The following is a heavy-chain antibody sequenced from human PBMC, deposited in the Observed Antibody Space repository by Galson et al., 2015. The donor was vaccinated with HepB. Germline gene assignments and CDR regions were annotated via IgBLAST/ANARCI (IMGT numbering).Heavy chain of an antibody. J-gene: IGHJ6*03. V-gene: IGHV3-7*03. CDR1: GFTFSSYW. Sequence: SLRLSCAASGFTFSSYWMSWVRQAPGKGLEWVANIKQDGSEKYYVDSVKGRFTISRDNAKNSLYLQMNSLRAEDTAVYYCARIKKGYCSSTSCYTNYYYYYMDVWGKGTTVTVSS. CDR3: ARIKKGYCSSTSCYTNYYYYYMDV. CDR2: IKQDGSEK. D-gene: IGHD2-2*02.